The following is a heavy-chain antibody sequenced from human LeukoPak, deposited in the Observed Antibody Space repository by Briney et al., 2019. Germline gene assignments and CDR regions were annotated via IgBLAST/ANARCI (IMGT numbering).Heavy chain of an antibody. CDR3: ARDPTNDFWSAYYDY. D-gene: IGHD3-3*01. V-gene: IGHV1-18*01. Sequence: ASVKVSCKASGYTFTSYGISWVRQAPGQGLEWMGWISAYNGNTNYAQKVQGRVTMTTDTSTSTAYMELRSLRSDDTAVYYCARDPTNDFWSAYYDYWGQGTLVTVSS. J-gene: IGHJ4*02. CDR2: ISAYNGNT. CDR1: GYTFTSYG.